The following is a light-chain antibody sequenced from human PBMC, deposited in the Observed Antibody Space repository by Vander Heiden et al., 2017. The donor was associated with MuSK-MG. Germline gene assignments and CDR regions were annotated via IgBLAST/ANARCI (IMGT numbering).Light chain of an antibody. Sequence: QSALTQPASVSGSPGQSITISCTGTSSDAGGYNYVSWYQQHPGKAPKLMIYDVSNRPSGVSNRFSGSKSGNTASLTISGLQAEDEADYYCSSYTSSSTRVFGGGTKLTVL. CDR2: DVS. CDR1: SSDAGGYNY. V-gene: IGLV2-14*01. J-gene: IGLJ2*01. CDR3: SSYTSSSTRV.